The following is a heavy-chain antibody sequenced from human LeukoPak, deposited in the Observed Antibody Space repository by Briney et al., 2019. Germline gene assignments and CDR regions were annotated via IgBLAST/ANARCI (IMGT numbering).Heavy chain of an antibody. V-gene: IGHV3-33*06. CDR3: AKDQGSAYLYYFDY. D-gene: IGHD3-22*01. CDR1: GFTFSSYG. J-gene: IGHJ4*02. Sequence: PGRSLRLSCAASGFTFSSYGMHWVRQAPGKGLEWEAVIWYDGSNKYYADSVKGRFTISRDNSEKTLYLQMNSLRAEDTAVYYCAKDQGSAYLYYFDYWGQGTLVTVSS. CDR2: IWYDGSNK.